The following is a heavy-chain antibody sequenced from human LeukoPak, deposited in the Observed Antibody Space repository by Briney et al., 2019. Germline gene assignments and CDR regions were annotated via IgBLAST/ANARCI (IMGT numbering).Heavy chain of an antibody. V-gene: IGHV3-74*03. D-gene: IGHD3/OR15-3a*01. J-gene: IGHJ4*02. CDR2: ISPDGSSA. CDR3: ARAKDDFCDY. CDR1: GFSFSSYW. Sequence: PGGSLRLSCAASGFSFSSYWMHWVRQAPGKGLVWVARISPDGSSALSADSVRGRFTISRDNAKNSLYLQMNSLTAEDTAVYYCARAKDDFCDYWGQGTLVTVSS.